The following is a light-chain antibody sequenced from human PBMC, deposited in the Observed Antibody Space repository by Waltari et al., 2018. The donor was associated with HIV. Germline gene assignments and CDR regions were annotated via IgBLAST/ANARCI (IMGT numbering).Light chain of an antibody. CDR3: ASYTADDTVL. CDR2: EVD. V-gene: IGLV2-14*01. J-gene: IGLJ2*01. Sequence: SDLTQPASVSGFLGQSITISCTGGDSDFGLYNFISWYQQQPGKVPKLLLYEVDTRASGIPGRFSGSKSGNTASLTIPGLQIEDEGLYYCASYTADDTVLFGGGTTVTVL. CDR1: DSDFGLYNF.